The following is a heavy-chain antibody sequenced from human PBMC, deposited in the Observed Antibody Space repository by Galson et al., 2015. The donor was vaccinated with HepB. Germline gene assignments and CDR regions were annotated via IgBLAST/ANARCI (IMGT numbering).Heavy chain of an antibody. D-gene: IGHD3-9*01. CDR3: TADYDILTGYYRPWYYYYMDV. V-gene: IGHV3-15*07. CDR2: IKSKTDGGTT. CDR1: GFTFSNAW. J-gene: IGHJ6*03. Sequence: SLRLSCAASGFTFSNAWMNWVRQAPGKGLEWVGRIKSKTDGGTTDYAAPVKGRFTISRDDSKNTLYLQMNSLKTEDTAVYYCTADYDILTGYYRPWYYYYMDVWGKGTTVTVSS.